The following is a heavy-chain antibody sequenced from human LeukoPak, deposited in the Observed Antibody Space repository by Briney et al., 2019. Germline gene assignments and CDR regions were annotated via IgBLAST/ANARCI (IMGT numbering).Heavy chain of an antibody. J-gene: IGHJ4*02. D-gene: IGHD3-22*01. CDR1: GYAFTGYY. CDR3: ARPKYYDDSSGYYGH. V-gene: IGHV1-2*02. Sequence: ASVKVSCKASGYAFTGYYMHWVRQAPGQGLEWMGWINPNSGGTNYAQKFQGRVTMTRDTSISTAYMELSRLRSDDTAVYYCARPKYYDDSSGYYGHWGQGTLVTVSS. CDR2: INPNSGGT.